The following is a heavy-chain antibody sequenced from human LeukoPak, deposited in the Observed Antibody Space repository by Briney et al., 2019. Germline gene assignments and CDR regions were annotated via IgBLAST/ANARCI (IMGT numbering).Heavy chain of an antibody. D-gene: IGHD2-2*01. J-gene: IGHJ6*02. CDR1: GFTFSSYA. CDR2: ISGSGGST. V-gene: IGHV3-23*01. CDR3: ASPTPAVIVFYVANYYYGMDV. Sequence: GGSLRLSCAASGFTFSSYAMSWVRQAPGKGLEWVSAISGSGGSTFYADSVKGRFTISRDNSKNTLFLQMTSLRAEDTAVYYCASPTPAVIVFYVANYYYGMDVWGQGTTVTVSS.